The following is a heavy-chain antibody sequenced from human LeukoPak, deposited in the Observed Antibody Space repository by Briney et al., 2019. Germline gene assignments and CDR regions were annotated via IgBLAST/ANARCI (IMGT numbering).Heavy chain of an antibody. CDR1: RFTFSSYG. J-gene: IGHJ6*02. Sequence: QSGGSLRLSCAASRFTFSSYGMSWVRQAPGKGLEWVSSISGSGGSTYYADSVKGRFTISRDNSKNTLYLQMNSLRAEDTAVYYCAGGYDSSGYYYYYYGMDVWGQGTTVTVSS. CDR3: AGGYDSSGYYYYYYGMDV. D-gene: IGHD3-22*01. CDR2: ISGSGGST. V-gene: IGHV3-23*01.